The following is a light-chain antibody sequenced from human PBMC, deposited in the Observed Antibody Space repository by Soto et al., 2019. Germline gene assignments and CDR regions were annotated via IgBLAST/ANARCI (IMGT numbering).Light chain of an antibody. J-gene: IGLJ3*02. CDR2: GYN. Sequence: QSVMTQPPSASGTPGQRVTISCSGSSSNIGSNTVNWYQQLPGTAPRLLTYGYNQRPSGVPDRISGSKSGTSASLAVSGLHSEDEADYFCAAWDDSLKGPVFGGGTKLTVL. V-gene: IGLV1-44*01. CDR1: SSNIGSNT. CDR3: AAWDDSLKGPV.